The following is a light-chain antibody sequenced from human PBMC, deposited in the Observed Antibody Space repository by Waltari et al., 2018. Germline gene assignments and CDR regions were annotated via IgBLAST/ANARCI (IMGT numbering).Light chain of an antibody. CDR3: QSYDSSLSAAV. CDR2: GST. Sequence: QSVLTQPPSVPGAPGQRVTISRTGSRSNRRAGFDVHWYQHLPGAAPKPLIYGSTYRPAGVPDRFSGSKSGTSASLAINGVQAEDEADYYCQSYDSSLSAAVFGGGTKLTV. CDR1: RSNRRAGFD. J-gene: IGLJ3*02. V-gene: IGLV1-40*01.